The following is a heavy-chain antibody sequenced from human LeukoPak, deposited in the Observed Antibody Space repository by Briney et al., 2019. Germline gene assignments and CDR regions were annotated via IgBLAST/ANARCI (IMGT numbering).Heavy chain of an antibody. CDR2: IYYSGST. D-gene: IGHD3-22*01. CDR3: ARARHYYDSSGYYPYFDY. CDR1: GGSISSYY. J-gene: IGHJ4*02. V-gene: IGHV4-59*01. Sequence: SETLSLTCTVSGGSISSYYWSWIRQPPGKGLEWVGYIYYSGSTNYNPSLKSRVTISVDTSKNQFSLKLSSVTAAYTAVYYCARARHYYDSSGYYPYFDYWGQGTLVTVSS.